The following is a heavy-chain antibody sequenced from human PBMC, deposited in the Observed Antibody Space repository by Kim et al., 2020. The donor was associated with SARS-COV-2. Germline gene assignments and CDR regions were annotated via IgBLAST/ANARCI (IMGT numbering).Heavy chain of an antibody. V-gene: IGHV4-4*02. CDR3: ARGGLVVVPAAPRWFDP. D-gene: IGHD2-2*01. CDR2: IYHSGST. Sequence: SETLSLTCAVSGGSISSSNWWSWVRQPPGKGLEWIGEIYHSGSTNYNPSLKSRVTISVDKSKNQFSLKLSSVTAADTAVYYCARGGLVVVPAAPRWFDPWGQGTLVTVSS. J-gene: IGHJ5*02. CDR1: GGSISSSNW.